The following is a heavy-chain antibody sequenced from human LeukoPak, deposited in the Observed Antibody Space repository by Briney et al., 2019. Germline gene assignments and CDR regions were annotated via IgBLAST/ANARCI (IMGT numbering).Heavy chain of an antibody. CDR2: NGRST. V-gene: IGHV3-74*01. D-gene: IGHD2-8*02. J-gene: IGHJ2*01. CDR3: ARDSNTDWYFDL. CDR1: GFTFSSHW. Sequence: GGSLRLSCAASGFTFSSHWVHWVRQAPGKGLVWVPHNGRSTRYADSVKGRFTISRDNAKNTVYLQMNSLRVEDTAVYYCARDSNTDWYFDLWGRGTLVTVSS.